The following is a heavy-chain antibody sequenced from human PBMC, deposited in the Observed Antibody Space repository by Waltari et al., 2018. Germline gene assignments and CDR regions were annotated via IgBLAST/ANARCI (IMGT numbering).Heavy chain of an antibody. D-gene: IGHD6-19*01. CDR2: ITGGGCAT. J-gene: IGHJ5*02. CDR3: AKGKASGLVDWFDP. Sequence: EVQLLESGGGLVQPGGSLRLSCAASGFTFSNYAMMWVRQAPGKGLEWVSSITGGGCATFYADSVKGRFTISRDNSKNTLYVQMHSLRVDDSAIYYCAKGKASGLVDWFDPWGQGTLVTVSS. CDR1: GFTFSNYA. V-gene: IGHV3-23*01.